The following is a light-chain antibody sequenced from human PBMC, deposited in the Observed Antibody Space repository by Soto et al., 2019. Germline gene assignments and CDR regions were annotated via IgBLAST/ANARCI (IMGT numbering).Light chain of an antibody. J-gene: IGKJ1*01. Sequence: EIVMTQSPATLSVSPGERATLSFRASQSMRSNLACYQQKPGQAPRLLISGASRRATGIPDRFSGAGSGTDFTLTISRLEPEDFAVYYCQQYGSSGTFGQGTKVDI. CDR1: QSMRSN. V-gene: IGKV3-20*01. CDR2: GAS. CDR3: QQYGSSGT.